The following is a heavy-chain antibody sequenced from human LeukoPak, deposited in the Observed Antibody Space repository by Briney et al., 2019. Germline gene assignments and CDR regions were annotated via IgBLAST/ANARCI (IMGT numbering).Heavy chain of an antibody. CDR1: GGAISSFY. CDR3: AKSNGYGLVDI. CDR2: IQDSGST. J-gene: IGHJ3*02. Sequence: SETLSLTCSVSGGAISSFYWIWVRQPPGKGLEWIGCIQDSGSTEYNPSLESRVTISVDTSKNQFSLKLTSVTAADTAVYYCAKSNGYGLVDIWGQGTMVTVSS. D-gene: IGHD3-10*01. V-gene: IGHV4-59*13.